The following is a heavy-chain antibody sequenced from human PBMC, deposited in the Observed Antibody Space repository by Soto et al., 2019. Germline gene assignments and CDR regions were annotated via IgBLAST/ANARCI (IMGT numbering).Heavy chain of an antibody. CDR3: TRASSDRNHMEV. CDR1: GFTFGNFV. V-gene: IGHV3-23*01. J-gene: IGHJ6*02. CDR2: ITETGGDT. Sequence: WGSLRLSCAASGFTFGNFVMRWVRQTPGKGLEWVSTITETGGDTYYTDSVKGRFTISRDNSKNTLYLQMTSLRAEDTALYYCTRASSDRNHMEVWGPGTTVTVSS.